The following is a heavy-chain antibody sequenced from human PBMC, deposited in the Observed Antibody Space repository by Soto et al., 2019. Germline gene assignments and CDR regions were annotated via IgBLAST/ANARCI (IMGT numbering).Heavy chain of an antibody. CDR2: IYSGGST. Sequence: PGGSLRLSCAASGFTVSSNYMSWVRQAPGKGLEWVSVIYSGGSTYYADSVKGRFTISRHNSKNTLYLQMNSLRAEDTAVYYCARPSRFEWLPKAYYGMDVWGQGTTVTVSS. CDR3: ARPSRFEWLPKAYYGMDV. D-gene: IGHD3-9*01. V-gene: IGHV3-53*04. J-gene: IGHJ6*02. CDR1: GFTVSSNY.